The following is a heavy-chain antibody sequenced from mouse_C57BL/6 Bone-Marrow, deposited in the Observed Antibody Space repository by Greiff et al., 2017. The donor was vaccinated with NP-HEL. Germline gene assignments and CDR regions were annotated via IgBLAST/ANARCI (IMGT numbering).Heavy chain of an antibody. CDR1: GFTFSDYG. CDR3: ARLRWYFDV. V-gene: IGHV5-17*01. CDR2: ISSGSSTI. Sequence: EVKLMESGGGLVKPGGSLKLSCAASGFTFSDYGMHWVRQAPEKGLEWVAYISSGSSTIYYAATVKGRFTISRDNAKNTLFLQMTSLRSEDTAMYYCARLRWYFDVWGTGTTVTVSS. D-gene: IGHD1-1*01. J-gene: IGHJ1*03.